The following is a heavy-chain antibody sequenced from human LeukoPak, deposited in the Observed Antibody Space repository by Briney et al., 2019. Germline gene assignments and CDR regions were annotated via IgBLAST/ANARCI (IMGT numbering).Heavy chain of an antibody. J-gene: IGHJ4*02. Sequence: KTSETLSLTCTVSGGSISSYDWSWIRQPPGKGLEWIGNIYYSGSTNYNPSLKSRVTISVDTSKNQFSLKLSSVTAADTAVYYCARSRLPSDDDFWSGYLDYWGQGTLVTVSS. D-gene: IGHD3-3*01. CDR2: IYYSGST. CDR3: ARSRLPSDDDFWSGYLDY. CDR1: GGSISSYD. V-gene: IGHV4-59*01.